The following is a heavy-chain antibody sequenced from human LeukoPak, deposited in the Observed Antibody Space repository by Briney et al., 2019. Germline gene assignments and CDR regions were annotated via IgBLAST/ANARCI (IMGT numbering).Heavy chain of an antibody. Sequence: PGGSLRLSCAASGFTFSSYAMSWVRQAPGKGLEWVSAISGSGGSTYYADSVKGRFTISRDNSKNTLYLQMNSLRAEDTAVYYCAKGGGYGSGSYYGAYWGQGTLVTVSS. J-gene: IGHJ4*02. CDR3: AKGGGYGSGSYYGAY. CDR2: ISGSGGST. D-gene: IGHD3-10*01. V-gene: IGHV3-23*01. CDR1: GFTFSSYA.